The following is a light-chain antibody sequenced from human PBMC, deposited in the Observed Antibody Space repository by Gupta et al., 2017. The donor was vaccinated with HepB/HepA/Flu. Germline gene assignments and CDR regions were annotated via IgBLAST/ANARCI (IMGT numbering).Light chain of an antibody. CDR3: HSRENSGDHVV. CDR1: SLRSYY. J-gene: IGLJ2*01. Sequence: SSELTQDPAVSVALGQPVRITCQGDSLRSYYASWYQQKPGQAPVLLIYGNKNRLSGIPDRFSGSNSENRAALTTTGAQAEDEADYYCHSRENSGDHVVFGGGTKLTVL. CDR2: GNK. V-gene: IGLV3-19*01.